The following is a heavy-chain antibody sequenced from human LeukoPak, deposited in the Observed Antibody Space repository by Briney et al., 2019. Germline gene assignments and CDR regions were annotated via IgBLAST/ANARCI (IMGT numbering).Heavy chain of an antibody. CDR1: GDSIISYY. D-gene: IGHD5-18*01. Sequence: PSETLSLTCSVSGDSIISYYWNWLRQSPGKGLEWIGNIHHFGRTEYNSSLRSRVTMFLDSSKNQFSLKLTSVTPTDTAVYYCARGLWTRPGLVPFNYWGQGVLVTVSS. J-gene: IGHJ4*02. CDR3: ARGLWTRPGLVPFNY. V-gene: IGHV4-59*01. CDR2: IHHFGRT.